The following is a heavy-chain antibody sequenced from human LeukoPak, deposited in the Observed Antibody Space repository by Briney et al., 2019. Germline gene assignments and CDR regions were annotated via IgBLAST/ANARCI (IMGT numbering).Heavy chain of an antibody. CDR3: ARSPYDFWSGYHYYYGMDV. CDR2: MNPNSGNT. D-gene: IGHD3-3*01. CDR1: GYTFTSYD. Sequence: ASVKVSCKASGYTFTSYDINWVRQATGQGLEWMGWMNPNSGNTGYAQKFQGRVTMTRNTSISTAYTELSSLRSEDTAVYYCARSPYDFWSGYHYYYGMDVWGQGTTVTVSS. J-gene: IGHJ6*02. V-gene: IGHV1-8*01.